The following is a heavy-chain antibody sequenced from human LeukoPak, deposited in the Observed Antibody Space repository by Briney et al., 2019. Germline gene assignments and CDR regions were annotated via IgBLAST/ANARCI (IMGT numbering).Heavy chain of an antibody. Sequence: GGSLRLSCAASGFTFTNFWMNWVRQTPGKGLMWVSRIQTDGSTRYAESVKGRFTISRENGKNTVYLQMNTLSAEDTAIYYCARGLHWNDFNWFDAWGQGSLVTVSS. V-gene: IGHV3-74*01. CDR3: ARGLHWNDFNWFDA. CDR2: IQTDGST. J-gene: IGHJ5*02. D-gene: IGHD1-1*01. CDR1: GFTFTNFW.